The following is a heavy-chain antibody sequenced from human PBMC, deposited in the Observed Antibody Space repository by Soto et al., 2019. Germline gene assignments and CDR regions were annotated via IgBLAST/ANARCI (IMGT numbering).Heavy chain of an antibody. D-gene: IGHD4-17*01. CDR3: AKDLQAYGDYNYKYIGMDV. Sequence: QVQLVESGGGVVQPGGSLRLSCTASGFTFTTFGIHWVRQAPGKGLEWVALISYDGHNKYYSDSVKGRFTISRDNYKNRLPLQMNSPRAEHTAVYYCAKDLQAYGDYNYKYIGMDVWGEVTTGSVSS. J-gene: IGHJ6*02. CDR2: ISYDGHNK. V-gene: IGHV3-30*18. CDR1: GFTFTTFG.